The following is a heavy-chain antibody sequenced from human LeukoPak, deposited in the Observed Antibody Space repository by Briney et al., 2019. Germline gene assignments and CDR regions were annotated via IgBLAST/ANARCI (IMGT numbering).Heavy chain of an antibody. D-gene: IGHD6-19*01. V-gene: IGHV3-9*01. CDR2: ISWNSGSI. CDR3: AKDRAVAGSSFDY. J-gene: IGHJ4*02. CDR1: GFTFDDYA. Sequence: GGSLRLSCAASGFTFDDYAMPWVRQAPGKGLEWVSGISWNSGSIGYADSVKGRFTISRDNAKNSLYLQMNSLRAEDTALYYCAKDRAVAGSSFDYWGQGTLVTVSS.